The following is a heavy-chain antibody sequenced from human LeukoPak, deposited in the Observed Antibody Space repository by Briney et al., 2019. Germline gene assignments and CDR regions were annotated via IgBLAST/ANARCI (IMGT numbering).Heavy chain of an antibody. V-gene: IGHV1-69*05. J-gene: IGHJ3*02. CDR3: ARDNDAFDI. Sequence: SVEVSCKASGGTFSSYAISWVRQAPGQGLEWMGGIIPIFGTANYAQKFQGRVTITRNTSISTAYMELSSLRSEDASVYYCARDNDAFDIWGQGTMVTVSS. CDR1: GGTFSSYA. CDR2: IIPIFGTA.